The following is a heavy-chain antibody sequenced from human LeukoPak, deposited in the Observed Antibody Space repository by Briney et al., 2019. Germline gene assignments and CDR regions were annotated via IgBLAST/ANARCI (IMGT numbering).Heavy chain of an antibody. V-gene: IGHV3-23*01. Sequence: GGSLRLSCAASGFTFSSYAMNWVRQAPGKGLEWVSGICGSGGSTYYADSVKGRFTISRDNSKNTLYLQMNRLRAEDTAGYYCAKDGEYGSSPAACNPNWFDPGGQRTLVSVSS. CDR3: AKDGEYGSSPAACNPNWFDP. J-gene: IGHJ5*02. CDR2: ICGSGGST. D-gene: IGHD2-2*01. CDR1: GFTFSSYA.